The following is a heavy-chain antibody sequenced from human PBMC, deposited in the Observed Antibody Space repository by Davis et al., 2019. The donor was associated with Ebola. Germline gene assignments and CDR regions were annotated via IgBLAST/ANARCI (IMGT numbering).Heavy chain of an antibody. CDR3: AKVHSGPYFNY. CDR1: GLTSSPHW. J-gene: IGHJ4*02. Sequence: PGGSLRLSCAASGLTSSPHWMSWVRQAPGKGLEWVAHIKEDGSEEYYVDSVKGRFTISRDNAKNSLYLQMNSLSADDTAVYYCAKVHSGPYFNYWGQGTLVTVSS. V-gene: IGHV3-7*01. D-gene: IGHD1-26*01. CDR2: IKEDGSEE.